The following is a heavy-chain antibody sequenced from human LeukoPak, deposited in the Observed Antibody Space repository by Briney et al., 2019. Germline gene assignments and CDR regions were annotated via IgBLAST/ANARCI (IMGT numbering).Heavy chain of an antibody. CDR3: PRDGALLWFVDKFRF. J-gene: IGHJ4*02. CDR1: GFSFGIYA. Sequence: GGSLRLSCTASGFSFGIYAMSWARLAPGEGVEWVGQIRNGGAAKYAASVKGRFNITRDDSKRLAYLQLNSLKTEDTAVYYCPRDGALLWFVDKFRFWGQGTPVTVSS. CDR2: IRNGGAA. V-gene: IGHV3-49*04. D-gene: IGHD3-10*01.